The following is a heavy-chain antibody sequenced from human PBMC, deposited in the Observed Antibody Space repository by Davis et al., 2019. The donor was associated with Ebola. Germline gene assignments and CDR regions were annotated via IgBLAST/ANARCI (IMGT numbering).Heavy chain of an antibody. CDR2: ISYDGSNK. J-gene: IGHJ4*02. CDR1: GFTFSSYG. D-gene: IGHD4-17*01. V-gene: IGHV3-30*18. CDR3: AKGGRYGDYALDY. Sequence: GESLKIPCAASGFTFSSYGMHWVRQAPGKGLEWVAVISYDGSNKYYADSVKGRFTISRDNSKNTLYLQMNSLRAEDTAVYYCAKGGRYGDYALDYWGQGTLVTVSS.